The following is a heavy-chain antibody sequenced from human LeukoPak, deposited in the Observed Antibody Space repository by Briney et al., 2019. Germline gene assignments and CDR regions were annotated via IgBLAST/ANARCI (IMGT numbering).Heavy chain of an antibody. CDR3: ARELHHSFLDSSSNWFDP. CDR2: IKQDGSEK. V-gene: IGHV3-7*01. D-gene: IGHD6-6*01. J-gene: IGHJ5*02. CDR1: GLIFRSYW. Sequence: GGSLRLSCAVPGLIFRSYWMSWVRQAPGKGLEWVANIKQDGSEKYYVDSVKGRFTISRDNAKNSLYLQMNSLRAEDTAVYYCARELHHSFLDSSSNWFDPWGQGTLVTVSS.